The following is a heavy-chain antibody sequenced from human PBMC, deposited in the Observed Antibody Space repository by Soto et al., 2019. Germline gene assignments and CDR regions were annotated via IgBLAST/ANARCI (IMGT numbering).Heavy chain of an antibody. CDR1: GGSISSVGYY. CDR2: IYYSGST. J-gene: IGHJ4*02. D-gene: IGHD2-15*01. CDR3: ARAQGYCSGGSCYGPYYFDY. V-gene: IGHV4-31*03. Sequence: TLSLTCTVSGGSISSVGYYWSWIRQHPGKGLEWIGYIYYSGSTYYNPSLKSRVTISVDTSKNQFSLKLSSVTAADTAVYYCARAQGYCSGGSCYGPYYFDYWGQGTLITVSS.